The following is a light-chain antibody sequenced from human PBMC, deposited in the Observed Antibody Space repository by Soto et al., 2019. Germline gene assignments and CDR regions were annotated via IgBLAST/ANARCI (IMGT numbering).Light chain of an antibody. Sequence: QSALTQPPSVSGSPGQSITISCTGTSSDVGSYNLVSWYQQHPGKAPKLMIYEGSKRPSGVPNRFSCAKSGNTASLTISGLQADDEADYYCCSYAGSSTHVVFGGGTKLTVL. CDR2: EGS. J-gene: IGLJ2*01. V-gene: IGLV2-23*01. CDR3: CSYAGSSTHVV. CDR1: SSDVGSYNL.